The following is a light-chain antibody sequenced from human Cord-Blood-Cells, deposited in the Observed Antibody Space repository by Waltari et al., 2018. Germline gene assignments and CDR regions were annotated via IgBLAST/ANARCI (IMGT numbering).Light chain of an antibody. J-gene: IGKJ1*01. CDR3: MQGTHWPWT. CDR1: QRLVYSDGTTY. Sequence: DVVMTQSPLSLPVTLGQPAYISCRSSQRLVYSDGTTYLNCFQQRPGQTPRSLIYKVSNRDSGDPCRFSGRESGPDFTLKISRVEAEDVWVYYCMQGTHWPWTFGQGTKVEIK. V-gene: IGKV2-30*01. CDR2: KVS.